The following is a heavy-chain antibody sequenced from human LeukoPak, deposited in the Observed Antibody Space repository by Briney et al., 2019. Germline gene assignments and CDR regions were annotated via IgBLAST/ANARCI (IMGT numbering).Heavy chain of an antibody. CDR2: IIPILGIA. V-gene: IGHV1-69*04. CDR1: GGTFSSYA. D-gene: IGHD6-13*01. J-gene: IGHJ4*02. Sequence: ASVKVSSKASGGTFSSYAISWVRQAPGQGLEWMGRIIPILGIANYAQKFQGRVTITADKSTSTAYMELSSLRPEDTAVYYCAEGDSSSWYYFDYWGQGTLVTVSS. CDR3: AEGDSSSWYYFDY.